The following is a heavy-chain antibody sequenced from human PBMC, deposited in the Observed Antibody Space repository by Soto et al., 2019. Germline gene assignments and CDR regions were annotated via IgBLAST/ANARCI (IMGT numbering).Heavy chain of an antibody. CDR1: GLPFSSYC. Sequence: GGPLRLSCAASGLPFSSYCMHWLRQAAGKGLVWVSRINSDGSSTSYADSVKGRFTISRDNAKNTLYLQMNSLRAEDTAVYYCARGDYDILTGYLFDYWGQGTLVTVSS. CDR2: INSDGSST. J-gene: IGHJ4*02. D-gene: IGHD3-9*01. V-gene: IGHV3-74*01. CDR3: ARGDYDILTGYLFDY.